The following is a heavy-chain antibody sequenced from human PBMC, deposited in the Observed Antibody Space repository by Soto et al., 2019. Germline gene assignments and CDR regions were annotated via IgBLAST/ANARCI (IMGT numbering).Heavy chain of an antibody. CDR3: ASLGRHG. Sequence: GGSLRLSCAASGFTFSDSWMDWVRQAPGKGPEWVANIKQDGSEKNYVDSVKGRFIISRDNAENSLYLQMNSLRAEDTAVYYCASLGRHGWGQGTTVTVSS. CDR1: GFTFSDSW. CDR2: IKQDGSEK. V-gene: IGHV3-7*01. D-gene: IGHD3-16*01. J-gene: IGHJ6*02.